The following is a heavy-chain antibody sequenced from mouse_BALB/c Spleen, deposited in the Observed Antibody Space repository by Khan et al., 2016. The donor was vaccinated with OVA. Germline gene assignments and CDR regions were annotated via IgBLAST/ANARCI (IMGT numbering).Heavy chain of an antibody. Sequence: VQLQESGAERAKPGASVKMSCKASGYTFTTYWMHWVKQRPGQGLEWIGYINPTSGYTDYNEKFKDRDTLSADKSSSTAYMQLSSLTSEDSAVYYCTRDRIDYWGQGTTRTVSS. CDR3: TRDRIDY. CDR1: GYTFTTYW. V-gene: IGHV1-7*01. CDR2: INPTSGYT. J-gene: IGHJ2*01.